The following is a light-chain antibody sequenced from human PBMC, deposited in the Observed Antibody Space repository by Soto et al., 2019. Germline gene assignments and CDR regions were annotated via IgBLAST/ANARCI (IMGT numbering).Light chain of an antibody. J-gene: IGLJ3*02. CDR1: SSNIGTGYD. CDR2: GNS. V-gene: IGLV1-40*01. CDR3: HSYDSSLSGV. Sequence: QSVLTQPPSVSGAPGQRVTISCTGSSSNIGTGYDVHWYQQLPGRAPKLIIYGNSNRPSGVPDRFSGSKSGTSASLVITRLQAEDEADYFCHSYDSSLSGVFGGGTKLTVL.